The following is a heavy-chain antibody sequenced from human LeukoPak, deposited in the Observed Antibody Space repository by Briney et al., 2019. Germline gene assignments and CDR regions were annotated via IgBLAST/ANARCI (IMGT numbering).Heavy chain of an antibody. V-gene: IGHV1-69*05. Sequence: ASVKVSCKVSGYTLTELSMHWVRQAPGQGLEWMGGIIPIFGTANYAQKFQGRVTITTDESTSTAYMELSSLRSEDTAVYYCASLCSSTSCYDYWGQGTLVTVSS. D-gene: IGHD2-2*01. J-gene: IGHJ4*02. CDR1: GYTLTELS. CDR3: ASLCSSTSCYDY. CDR2: IIPIFGTA.